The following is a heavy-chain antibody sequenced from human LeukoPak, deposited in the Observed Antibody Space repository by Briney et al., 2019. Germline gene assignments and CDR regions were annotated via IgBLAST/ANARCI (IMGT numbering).Heavy chain of an antibody. CDR3: AKAPLQGYCSSTSCHID. D-gene: IGHD2-2*02. CDR2: IRFDGSSK. V-gene: IGHV3-30*02. Sequence: QAGGSLRLSCAASGFTFSNYGMYWVRQAPGKGLEWVAFIRFDGSSKYYADSVKGRFTISRDNSKNTLYLQMNSLRAEDTAVYYCAKAPLQGYCSSTSCHIDWGQGTLVTVSS. J-gene: IGHJ4*02. CDR1: GFTFSNYG.